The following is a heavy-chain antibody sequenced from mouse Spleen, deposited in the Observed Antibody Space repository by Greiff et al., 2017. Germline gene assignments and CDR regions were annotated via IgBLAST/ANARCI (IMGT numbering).Heavy chain of an antibody. J-gene: IGHJ2*01. CDR2: ISYDGSN. CDR3: ARDQGSGYYYGSSYGYFDY. Sequence: EVKLEESGPGLVKPSQSLSLTCSVTGYSITSGYYWNWIRQFPGNKLEWMGYISYDGSNNYNPSLKNRISITRDTSKNQFFLKLNSVTTEDTATYYCARDQGSGYYYGSSYGYFDYWGQGTTLTVSS. V-gene: IGHV3-6*01. CDR1: GYSITSGYY. D-gene: IGHD1-1*01.